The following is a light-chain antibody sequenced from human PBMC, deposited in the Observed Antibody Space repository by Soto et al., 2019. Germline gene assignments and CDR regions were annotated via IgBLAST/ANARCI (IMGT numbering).Light chain of an antibody. J-gene: IGKJ1*01. CDR3: QQYNNWTPWT. CDR2: GAS. V-gene: IGKV3-15*01. CDR1: QSVSSN. Sequence: EIVMTQSPATLSVTLGERATLSCRASQSVSSNLAWYQQKPGQAPRLLIYGASTRANGIPARFSGSGSGTEFTLTISSMQSEDFSVYYCQQYNNWTPWTFGQGTKVDI.